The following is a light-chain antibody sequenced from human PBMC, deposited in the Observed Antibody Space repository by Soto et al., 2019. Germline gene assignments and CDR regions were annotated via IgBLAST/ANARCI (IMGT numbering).Light chain of an antibody. CDR2: KAS. Sequence: DIQMTQSPSTLSASLGDRVTITCRASQSIRQWLAWYQHKPGKAPKLLIYKASTLDSGVPSRFSGSGSGTDFTLNISSLQTDDFETYYCQQYDRYSLSFGPGTKVEIK. CDR3: QQYDRYSLS. J-gene: IGKJ3*01. CDR1: QSIRQW. V-gene: IGKV1-5*03.